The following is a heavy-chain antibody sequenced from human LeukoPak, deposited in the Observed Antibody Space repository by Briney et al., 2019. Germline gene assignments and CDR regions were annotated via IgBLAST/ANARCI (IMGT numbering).Heavy chain of an antibody. CDR1: GYTFTSYD. V-gene: IGHV1-8*03. J-gene: IGHJ4*02. D-gene: IGHD2-15*01. CDR3: AREGSATRGFDY. Sequence: ASVKVSCKASGYTFTSYDINWVRQATGQGLEWMGWMNPNSGNTGYAQKFQGRVTITRNTSISTAYMELSSLRSEDTAVYYCAREGSATRGFDYWGQGTLVTVSS. CDR2: MNPNSGNT.